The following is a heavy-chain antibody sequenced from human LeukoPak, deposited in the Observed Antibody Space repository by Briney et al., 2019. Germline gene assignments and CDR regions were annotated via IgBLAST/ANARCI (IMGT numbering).Heavy chain of an antibody. J-gene: IGHJ6*02. CDR2: ISSSGSTI. CDR1: GFTFSSYE. V-gene: IGHV3-48*03. D-gene: IGHD5-12*01. Sequence: PGGSLRLSCAASGFTFSSYEMNWVRQAPGKGLEWVSYISSSGSTIYYADSVKGRFTISRDNAKNSLYLQMNSLRAEDTSVYYCARDNVGGGYDWDYYYYCGMDVWGHGTTGTVSS. CDR3: ARDNVGGGYDWDYYYYCGMDV.